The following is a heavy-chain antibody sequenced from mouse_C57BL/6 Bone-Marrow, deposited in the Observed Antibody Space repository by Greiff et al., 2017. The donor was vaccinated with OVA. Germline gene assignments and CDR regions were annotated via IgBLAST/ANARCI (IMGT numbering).Heavy chain of an antibody. V-gene: IGHV7-3*01. CDR3: ARLSSSWFAY. J-gene: IGHJ3*01. CDR2: IRNKANGYTT. CDR1: GFTFTDYY. Sequence: EVMLVESGGGLVQPGGSLSLSCAASGFTFTDYYMSWVRQPPGKALEWLGFIRNKANGYTTEYSASVKGRFTISRDNSQSILYLQMNALRAEDIATYYCARLSSSWFAYWGQGTLVTVSA. D-gene: IGHD1-1*01.